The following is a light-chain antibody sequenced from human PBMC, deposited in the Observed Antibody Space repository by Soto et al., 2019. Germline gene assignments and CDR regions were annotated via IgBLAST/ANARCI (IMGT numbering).Light chain of an antibody. J-gene: IGKJ2*01. CDR3: QHFNIWPYT. CDR1: QSVSRN. V-gene: IGKV3-15*01. Sequence: EVVLTQSPATLSVSPGDRATLSCRASQSVSRNLAWYQQKPGQAPRLLIYDASTRATGIPARFSGSGSGTEFTLTISSLQSEDFAIYYCQHFNIWPYTFGQGTKVDIK. CDR2: DAS.